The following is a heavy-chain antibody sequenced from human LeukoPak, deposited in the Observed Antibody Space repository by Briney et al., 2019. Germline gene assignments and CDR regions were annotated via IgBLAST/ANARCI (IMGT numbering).Heavy chain of an antibody. CDR3: ARHFDRDGYKSNAFDI. CDR2: MYYSGST. Sequence: SETLSLTCTVSGGSFSSSSYYWGWTRQPPGKGLEWIGSMYYSGSTYYNASLRSRVTISVDTSKNQFSLKLSSVTAADTAVYYCARHFDRDGYKSNAFDIWGQGTMVTVSS. V-gene: IGHV4-39*01. D-gene: IGHD5-24*01. J-gene: IGHJ3*02. CDR1: GGSFSSSSYY.